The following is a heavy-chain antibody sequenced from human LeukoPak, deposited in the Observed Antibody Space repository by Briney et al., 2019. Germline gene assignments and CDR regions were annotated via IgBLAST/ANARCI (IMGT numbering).Heavy chain of an antibody. Sequence: ASVKVSCKASGYIFTTHYMHWVRQAPGQGLEWMGIINPSTGSSRYAQKFKGRVAMPRNTSTSTVHMELSSLRSEDTAVYYCAKGVLLGVIRGDWLEPWGQGTLVTVSS. V-gene: IGHV1-46*01. J-gene: IGHJ5*02. CDR1: GYIFTTHY. D-gene: IGHD3-10*01. CDR3: AKGVLLGVIRGDWLEP. CDR2: INPSTGSS.